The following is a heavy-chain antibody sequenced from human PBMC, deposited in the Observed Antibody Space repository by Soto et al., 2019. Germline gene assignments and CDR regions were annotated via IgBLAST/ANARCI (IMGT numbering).Heavy chain of an antibody. CDR1: GGSISGYY. J-gene: IGHJ3*02. V-gene: IGHV4-59*01. CDR2: INYSGST. Sequence: QVLLQDSGPGLVKPSETLSLSCTVSGGSISGYYWSWIRQPPGKRLEWIGYINYSGSTNYNPSLNRRVRLKVNPSKKHFPLNPGALTAADTAVDYSAIYFDWPNGFDIRGQGTIITASS. D-gene: IGHD3-9*01. CDR3: AIYFDWPNGFDI.